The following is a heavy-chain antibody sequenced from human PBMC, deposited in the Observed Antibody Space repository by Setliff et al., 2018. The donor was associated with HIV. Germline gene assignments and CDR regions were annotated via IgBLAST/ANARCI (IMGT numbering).Heavy chain of an antibody. CDR1: GYKFTSYY. D-gene: IGHD2-21*01. CDR2: INPSIVSGTDI. CDR3: ATDPRRLSY. V-gene: IGHV1-46*04. Sequence: ASVKVSCKASGYKFTSYYIHWVRQAPGQGLEWMGIINPSIVSGTDIKYADSVKGRFTISRDNAKNSLYLQMNSLRAEDTAVYYCATDPRRLSYWGQGTLVTVSS. J-gene: IGHJ4*02.